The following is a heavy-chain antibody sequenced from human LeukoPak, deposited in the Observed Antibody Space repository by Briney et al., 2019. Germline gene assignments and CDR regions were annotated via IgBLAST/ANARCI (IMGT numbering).Heavy chain of an antibody. Sequence: ASVKVSCKASGYTFTGYYMHWVRQAPGQGLEWMGWINAGNGNTKYSQKFQGRVTITRDTSASTAYMELSSLRSEDTAVYYCARQYYYGSGSLGGYWGQGTLVTVSS. J-gene: IGHJ4*02. D-gene: IGHD3-10*01. CDR2: INAGNGNT. CDR3: ARQYYYGSGSLGGY. CDR1: GYTFTGYY. V-gene: IGHV1-3*01.